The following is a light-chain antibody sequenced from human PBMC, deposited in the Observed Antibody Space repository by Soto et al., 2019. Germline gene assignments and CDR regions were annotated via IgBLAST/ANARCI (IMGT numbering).Light chain of an antibody. CDR2: DVS. CDR3: QQRSNWWT. Sequence: EVVITQSPATLSVYPGERATLSCRASQSARSSLGWYQQKPGQAPSLLIYDVSIRATGIPARFSGSGSVTEFTLTISSLQSEDFAVYSCQQRSNWWTFGQGTKMDIK. V-gene: IGKV3-15*01. CDR1: QSARSS. J-gene: IGKJ1*01.